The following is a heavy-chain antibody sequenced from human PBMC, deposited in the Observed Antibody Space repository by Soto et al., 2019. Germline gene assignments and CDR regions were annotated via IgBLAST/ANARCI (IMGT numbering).Heavy chain of an antibody. V-gene: IGHV3-74*01. J-gene: IGHJ3*02. D-gene: IGHD6-19*01. CDR1: GFTFSSCW. CDR2: IKSDGSRT. CDR3: TREGNGWYEKSFDI. Sequence: EVQLVESGGGLVQPGGSLRLYCAASGFTFSSCWMHWVRQTPGKGLEWVSRIKSDGSRTVYAESVKGRFTISRDSAESTVYMQMSSLRVEDTAVYYCTREGNGWYEKSFDIWGQGTPVTVSS.